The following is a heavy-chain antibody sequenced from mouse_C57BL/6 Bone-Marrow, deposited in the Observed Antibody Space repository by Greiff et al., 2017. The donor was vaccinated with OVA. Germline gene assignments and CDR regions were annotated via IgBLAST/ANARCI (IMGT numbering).Heavy chain of an antibody. Sequence: VQLQQSGPELVKPGASVKISCKASGYTFTDYYMNWVKQSHGKSLEWIGDINPNNGGTSYNQKFKGKATLTVDKSSSTAYMELRSLTSEDSAVYYCARAETGAWFAYWGQGTLVTVSA. CDR1: GYTFTDYY. D-gene: IGHD4-1*01. CDR2: INPNNGGT. V-gene: IGHV1-26*01. J-gene: IGHJ3*01. CDR3: ARAETGAWFAY.